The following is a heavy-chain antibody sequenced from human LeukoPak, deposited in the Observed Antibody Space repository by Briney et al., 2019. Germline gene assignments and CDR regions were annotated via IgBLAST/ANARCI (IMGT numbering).Heavy chain of an antibody. CDR2: IGASDGYT. J-gene: IGHJ4*01. CDR3: ARAPVVSCRGAFCYPLDY. V-gene: IGHV3-23*01. Sequence: GGSLRLSCVASGFSLSTFAMSWVRQSPEKWLEWVSAIGASDGYTYHADSVKGRFTMSRDISRNTVYLQMNSLRVDDTAVYFCARAPVVSCRGAFCYPLDYWGHGILITVSS. CDR1: GFSLSTFA. D-gene: IGHD2-15*01.